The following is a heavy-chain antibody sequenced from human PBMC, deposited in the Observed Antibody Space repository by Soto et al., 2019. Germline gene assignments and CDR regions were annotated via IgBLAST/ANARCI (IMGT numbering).Heavy chain of an antibody. CDR2: ISSSSSYI. Sequence: VSLRLSCAASGFTFSSYSMNWVRQAPGKGLEWVSSISSSSSYIYYADSVKGRFTISRDNAKNSLYLQMNSLRAEDTAVYYCARSSYDYYGSGSYYKYWGQGTLVTVSS. CDR1: GFTFSSYS. CDR3: ARSSYDYYGSGSYYKY. J-gene: IGHJ4*02. V-gene: IGHV3-21*01. D-gene: IGHD3-10*01.